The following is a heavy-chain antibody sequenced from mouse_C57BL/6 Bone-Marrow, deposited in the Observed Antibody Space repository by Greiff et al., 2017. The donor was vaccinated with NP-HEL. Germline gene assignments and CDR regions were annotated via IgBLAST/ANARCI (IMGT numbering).Heavy chain of an antibody. J-gene: IGHJ3*01. CDR3: ARGDYGSSPFAY. V-gene: IGHV1-64*01. CDR1: GYTFTSYW. CDR2: IHPNSGST. Sequence: VQLQQPGAELVKPGASVKLSCKASGYTFTSYWMHWVKQRPGQGLEWIGMIHPNSGSTNYNAKFKSKATLTVDKSSSTAYMQLSSLTSEDSAVYYCARGDYGSSPFAYWGQGTLVTVSA. D-gene: IGHD1-1*01.